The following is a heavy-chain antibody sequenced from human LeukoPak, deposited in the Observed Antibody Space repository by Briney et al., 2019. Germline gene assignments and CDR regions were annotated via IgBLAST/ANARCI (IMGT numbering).Heavy chain of an antibody. CDR2: MNPNSGNT. D-gene: IGHD2-15*01. CDR3: AKGVVAATGAFDI. Sequence: ASVKVSCKASGYTFTSYDINWVRQATGQGLEWMGWMNPNSGNTGYAQKFQGRVTMTRNTSISTAYMELSSLRSEDTAVYYFAKGVVAATGAFDIWGEGTMVTASS. J-gene: IGHJ3*02. CDR1: GYTFTSYD. V-gene: IGHV1-8*01.